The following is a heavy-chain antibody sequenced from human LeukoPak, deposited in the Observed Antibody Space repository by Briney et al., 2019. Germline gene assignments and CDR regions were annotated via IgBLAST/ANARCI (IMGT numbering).Heavy chain of an antibody. V-gene: IGHV3-23*01. J-gene: IGHJ5*02. CDR2: ISGSGGST. D-gene: IGHD2-2*01. Sequence: GGSLRLSCAASGFTFSSYAMSWVRQAPGRGLECVSAISGSGGSTYYADSVRGRFTISRGNSKNTLYLQMNSLRDDDTAVYYCAKDSRSTSCCNWFDPWGQGTLVTDSS. CDR3: AKDSRSTSCCNWFDP. CDR1: GFTFSSYA.